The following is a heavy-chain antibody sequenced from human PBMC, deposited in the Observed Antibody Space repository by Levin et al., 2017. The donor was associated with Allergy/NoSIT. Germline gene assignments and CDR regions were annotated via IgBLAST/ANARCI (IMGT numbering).Heavy chain of an antibody. Sequence: GGSLRLSCAASGFSVSTHYMTWVRQGPGKGLECVSVIYDDGSTDYADSVRGRFTISRDNSKNPLSLQMNSLRDDDTAVYYCTKGHYSGVYQWGQGTLVTVSS. CDR2: IYDDGST. J-gene: IGHJ4*02. CDR1: GFSVSTHY. CDR3: TKGHYSGVYQ. D-gene: IGHD2-2*01. V-gene: IGHV3-53*01.